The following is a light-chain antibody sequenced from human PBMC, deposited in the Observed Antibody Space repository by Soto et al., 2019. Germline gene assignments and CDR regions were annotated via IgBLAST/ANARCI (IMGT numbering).Light chain of an antibody. CDR1: RAINNY. J-gene: IGKJ2*01. V-gene: IGKV1-39*01. CDR3: QQSYSTPPN. CDR2: SAS. Sequence: IPMPQSPSSLSASVGDRVTLTCRTSRAINNYVNWYQHHPVRVPKLLISSASILQAGVPSRFSAGGSVTHFALGINDLQPDDVATSYCQQSYSTPPNFGQGTKLEI.